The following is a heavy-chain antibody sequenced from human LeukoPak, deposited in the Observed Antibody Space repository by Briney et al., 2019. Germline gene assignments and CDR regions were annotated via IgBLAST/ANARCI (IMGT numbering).Heavy chain of an antibody. Sequence: PSETLSLICTDSGGSISSSSYYWGWIRQPPGKGLEWIGSIYYSGSTYYNPSLKSRVTISVDTSKNQFSLKLSSVTAADTAVYYCATYGYKYFDYWGQGTLVTVSS. CDR3: ATYGYKYFDY. J-gene: IGHJ4*02. CDR2: IYYSGST. D-gene: IGHD4-17*01. CDR1: GGSISSSSYY. V-gene: IGHV4-39*01.